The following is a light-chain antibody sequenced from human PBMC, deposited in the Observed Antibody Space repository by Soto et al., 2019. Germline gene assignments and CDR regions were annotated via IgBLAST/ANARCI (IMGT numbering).Light chain of an antibody. CDR3: KQSYNLPRT. CDR2: AAS. CDR1: QSIDNY. V-gene: IGKV1-39*01. Sequence: DIQMTQFPPSLSASVGDRVTITCRASQSIDNYLNWYQQKPGKAHKVLIFAASSLQSGVPSRFSGSGSGTDFTLTIRSLQPEDFTTYYCKQSYNLPRTFGQGTRLEIK. J-gene: IGKJ5*01.